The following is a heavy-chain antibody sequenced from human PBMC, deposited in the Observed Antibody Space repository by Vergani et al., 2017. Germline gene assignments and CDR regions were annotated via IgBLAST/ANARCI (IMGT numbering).Heavy chain of an antibody. V-gene: IGHV4-61*01. CDR2: IYYGGST. Sequence: QVQLQESGPGLVKPSETLSLTCTVSGGSVSSGSYYWSWIRQPPGKGLEWIGYIYYGGSTNYNPSLKSRVTISVDTSKNQFSLKLSSVTAADTAVYYCARDEPYSSSSRGLDYWGQGTLVTVSS. D-gene: IGHD6-6*01. CDR3: ARDEPYSSSSRGLDY. CDR1: GGSVSSGSYY. J-gene: IGHJ4*02.